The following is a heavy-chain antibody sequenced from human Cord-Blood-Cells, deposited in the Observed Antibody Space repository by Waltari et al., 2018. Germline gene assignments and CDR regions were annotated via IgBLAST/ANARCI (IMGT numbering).Heavy chain of an antibody. V-gene: IGHV3-33*01. D-gene: IGHD1-1*01. CDR3: ARDRTTGTTWFDP. Sequence: QVQLVESGGGVVQPGRSLRLSGAASGFTFSSYGLHWVRQAPGKGLEWVAVIWYDGSNKYYADSVKGRFTISRDNSKNTLYLQMNSLRAEDTAVYYCARDRTTGTTWFDPWGQGTLVTVSS. J-gene: IGHJ5*02. CDR2: IWYDGSNK. CDR1: GFTFSSYG.